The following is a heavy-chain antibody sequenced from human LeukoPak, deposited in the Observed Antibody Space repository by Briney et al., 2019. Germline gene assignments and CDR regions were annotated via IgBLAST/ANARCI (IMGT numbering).Heavy chain of an antibody. D-gene: IGHD3-16*01. CDR1: GGSISSGGYY. CDR3: ARERPRPAGGHSAFDI. V-gene: IGHV4-61*08. Sequence: PSETLSLTCTVSGGSISSGGYYWSWIRQPPGKGLEWIGYIYYSGSTNYNPSLKSRVTISVDTSKNQFSLKLSSVTAADTAVYYCARERPRPAGGHSAFDIWGQGTMVTVSS. CDR2: IYYSGST. J-gene: IGHJ3*02.